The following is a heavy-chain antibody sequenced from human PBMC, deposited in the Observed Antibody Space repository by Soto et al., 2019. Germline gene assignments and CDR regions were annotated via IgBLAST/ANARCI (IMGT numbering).Heavy chain of an antibody. V-gene: IGHV1-18*04. CDR1: GYTFTSYG. D-gene: IGHD1-1*01. CDR3: AGGGGLNWNNVLGGNY. CDR2: ISAYNGNT. J-gene: IGHJ4*02. Sequence: QVQLVQSGAEVKKPGASVKVSCKASGYTFTSYGISWVRQAPGQGLEWMGWISAYNGNTNYAQKLQGRVTMTTDTSTSTGYLERRSLISDDTAVYYCAGGGGLNWNNVLGGNYWGQGTLVTVSS.